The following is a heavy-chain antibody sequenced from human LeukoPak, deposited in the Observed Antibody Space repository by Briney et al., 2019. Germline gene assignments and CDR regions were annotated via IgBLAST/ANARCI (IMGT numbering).Heavy chain of an antibody. Sequence: GGSLRLSCAASGFSFSDYWMTWVRQAPGKGLEWVANIKEDGSEKYYVDSVKGRFTISRENAKDSLYLQMNSLRAEDTAVYYCVREVGSAWIWGQGTMVTVSS. J-gene: IGHJ3*02. V-gene: IGHV3-7*01. D-gene: IGHD2-15*01. CDR1: GFSFSDYW. CDR2: IKEDGSEK. CDR3: VREVGSAWI.